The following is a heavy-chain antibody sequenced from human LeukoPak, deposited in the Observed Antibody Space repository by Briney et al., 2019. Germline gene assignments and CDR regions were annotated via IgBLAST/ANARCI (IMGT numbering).Heavy chain of an antibody. CDR1: GLTLSRYS. V-gene: IGHV3-23*01. Sequence: PGGSLRLSCVVSGLTLSRYSMSWVRQAPGKGLEWVSGISAGGGNAWYPDSVKGRFTISRDNSRNTLFLQMDSLRVEDTAIYYRAKDAAGPEYWGQGTRVTVSS. D-gene: IGHD6-13*01. CDR3: AKDAAGPEY. CDR2: ISAGGGNA. J-gene: IGHJ4*02.